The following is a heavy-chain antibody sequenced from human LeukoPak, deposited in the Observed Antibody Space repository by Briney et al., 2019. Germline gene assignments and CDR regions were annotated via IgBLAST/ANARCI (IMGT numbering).Heavy chain of an antibody. J-gene: IGHJ4*02. V-gene: IGHV1-2*02. CDR2: INPNSGGT. Sequence: ASVKVSCKASGYTFTGYYMHWVRQAPGQGLEWMGWINPNSGGTNYAQKFQGRVTMTRDTSISTAYMELRSLRSDDTAVYYCATPIVGATLGYWGQGTLVTVSS. CDR1: GYTFTGYY. CDR3: ATPIVGATLGY. D-gene: IGHD1-26*01.